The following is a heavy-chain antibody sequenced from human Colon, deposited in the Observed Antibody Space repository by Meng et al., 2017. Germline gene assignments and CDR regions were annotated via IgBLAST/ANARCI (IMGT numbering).Heavy chain of an antibody. CDR1: GFTFSSYW. J-gene: IGHJ6*02. CDR2: INSDGSST. CDR3: ARVVVGATSLRYYYGMDV. D-gene: IGHD1-26*01. V-gene: IGHV3-74*01. Sequence: LKISCAASGFTFSSYWMHWVRQAPGKGLVWVSRINSDGSSTSYADSVKGRFTISRDNAKNTLYLQMNSLRAEDTAVYYCARVVVGATSLRYYYGMDVWGQGTTVTVSS.